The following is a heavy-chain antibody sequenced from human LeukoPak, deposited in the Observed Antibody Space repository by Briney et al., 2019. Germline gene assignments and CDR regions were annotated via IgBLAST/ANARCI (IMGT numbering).Heavy chain of an antibody. V-gene: IGHV3-30*04. J-gene: IGHJ3*02. CDR2: ISYDGSNK. CDR1: GFTFSSYA. D-gene: IGHD1-26*01. Sequence: PGGSLRLSCAASGFTFSSYAMHWVRQAPGKGLEWVAVISYDGSNKYYADSVKGRFTISRDNSKNTLYLQMNSLRAEDTAVYYCAKDILVVGAFDIWGQGTMVTVSS. CDR3: AKDILVVGAFDI.